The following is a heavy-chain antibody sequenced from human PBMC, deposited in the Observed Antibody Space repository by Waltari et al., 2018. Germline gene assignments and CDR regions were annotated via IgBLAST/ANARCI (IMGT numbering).Heavy chain of an antibody. D-gene: IGHD2-15*01. CDR2: INHAGYT. Sequence: QVQLQQWGAGLLQSSETLSLTCAVYGGSFSGYYWGWVRQPPGKGLAWIGEINHAGYTNHNPALRSGVTRSADTSKSQFSLKLNSVTAADTAVYYCVRLEDCTGPGGHCYSGDPFALDVWGQGTTVTVSS. CDR1: GGSFSGYY. J-gene: IGHJ6*02. CDR3: VRLEDCTGPGGHCYSGDPFALDV. V-gene: IGHV4-34*02.